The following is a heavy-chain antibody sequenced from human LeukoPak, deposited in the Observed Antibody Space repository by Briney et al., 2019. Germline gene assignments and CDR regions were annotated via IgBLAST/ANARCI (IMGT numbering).Heavy chain of an antibody. V-gene: IGHV3-30*04. CDR2: ISHDGRTK. D-gene: IGHD3-10*01. CDR1: GFTFDNFA. CDR3: ARVGMWGYYGSGSYYDY. Sequence: GGSLRLSCVVSGFTFDNFAMHWVRQPLGKGLEWVAVISHDGRTKYYADSMKGRITISRDNSKNTLYLQMNSLRAEDTAVYYCARVGMWGYYGSGSYYDYWGQGTLVTVSS. J-gene: IGHJ4*02.